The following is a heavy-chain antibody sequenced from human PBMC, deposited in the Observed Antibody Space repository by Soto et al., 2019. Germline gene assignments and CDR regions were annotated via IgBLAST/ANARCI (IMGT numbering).Heavy chain of an antibody. Sequence: PSEALSLTCNVSGGFISRGGYYWSWIRQHPTEGLEWIGCIYYSGSTYYNPSLQSRLTISIDTSKNQISLRLNSVTATDTAVDYCARARSGGSFVTIPAVVTLDYWGRGTLVTVSS. D-gene: IGHD2-2*01. CDR1: GGFISRGGYY. J-gene: IGHJ4*02. V-gene: IGHV4-31*03. CDR2: IYYSGST. CDR3: ARARSGGSFVTIPAVVTLDY.